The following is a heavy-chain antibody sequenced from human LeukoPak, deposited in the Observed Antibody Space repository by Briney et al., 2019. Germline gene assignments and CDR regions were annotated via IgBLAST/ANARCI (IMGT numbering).Heavy chain of an antibody. CDR3: ARDPRYCSGGSCYYFDY. Sequence: GASVKVSCKASGGTFSSYAISWVRQAPGQGLEWMGRINPNSGGTNYAQKFQGRVTMTRDTSISTAYMELSRLRSDDTAVYYCARDPRYCSGGSCYYFDYWGQGTLVTVSS. V-gene: IGHV1-2*06. CDR2: INPNSGGT. J-gene: IGHJ4*02. CDR1: GGTFSSYA. D-gene: IGHD2-15*01.